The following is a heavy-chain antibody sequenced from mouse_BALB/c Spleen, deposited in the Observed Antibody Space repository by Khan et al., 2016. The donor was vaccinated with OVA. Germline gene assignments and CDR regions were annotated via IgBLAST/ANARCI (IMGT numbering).Heavy chain of an antibody. D-gene: IGHD2-13*01. Sequence: EVELVESGGGLVKPGGSLKLSCAASGFTFSDYYMYWVRQTPEKRLEWVATISAGGIYTYYPDSVKGRFTISRDDAKNNLYLQMSSLKSEDTAMFYCVRGFYGDPFAYRGQGTLVTVSA. CDR1: GFTFSDYY. V-gene: IGHV5-4*02. J-gene: IGHJ3*01. CDR3: VRGFYGDPFAY. CDR2: ISAGGIYT.